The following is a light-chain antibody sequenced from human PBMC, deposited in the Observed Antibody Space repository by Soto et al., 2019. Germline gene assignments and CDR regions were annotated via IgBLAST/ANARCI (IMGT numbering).Light chain of an antibody. V-gene: IGKV3-15*01. CDR2: GAY. J-gene: IGKJ1*01. CDR1: QSVSSSY. CDR3: KQYNNWPQT. Sequence: EIVLTQSPGTLSLSPGERATLSCRASQSVSSSYLAWYQQKPGQAHRLLIYGAYTRATGIQARFSGSGSGTEFTLTIRSLQSEDFAVYYCKQYNNWPQTFGQGTKVDI.